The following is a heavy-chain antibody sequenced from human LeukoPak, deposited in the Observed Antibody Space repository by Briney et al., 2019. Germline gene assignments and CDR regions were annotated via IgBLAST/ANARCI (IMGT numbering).Heavy chain of an antibody. D-gene: IGHD3-22*01. CDR3: ARDHPIYYYDSSGYYSGWFDP. CDR2: IYSGGST. CDR1: GFTVSSNY. V-gene: IGHV3-53*05. J-gene: IGHJ5*02. Sequence: GGSLRLSCAASGFTVSSNYMSWVRQAPGKGLEWVSVIYSGGSTYYADSVKGRLTISRDNSKNTLYPQMNSLRAEDTAVYYCARDHPIYYYDSSGYYSGWFDPWGQGTLVTVSS.